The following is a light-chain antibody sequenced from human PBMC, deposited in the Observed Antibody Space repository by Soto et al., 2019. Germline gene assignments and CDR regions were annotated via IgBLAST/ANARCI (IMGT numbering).Light chain of an antibody. CDR1: SSNIGAGYD. Sequence: QSVLTQPPSVSGAPGQRVTISCTGSSSNIGAGYDVDWYQQLPGTAPKLLIYGDTNRPSGLPDRFSGSKSGTSASLAITGLQAEDEADYYCAAWDDSLNGPVFGGGTKVTVL. J-gene: IGLJ3*02. CDR3: AAWDDSLNGPV. CDR2: GDT. V-gene: IGLV1-40*01.